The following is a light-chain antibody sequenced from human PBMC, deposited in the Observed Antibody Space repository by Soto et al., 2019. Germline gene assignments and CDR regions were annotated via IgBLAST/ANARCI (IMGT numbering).Light chain of an antibody. V-gene: IGLV2-11*01. CDR3: CSYVGGYSYV. CDR1: SSDVGDYNS. Sequence: QSALTQPRSVSGSPGQSVTVSYIGTSSDVGDYNSVSWYQQHPGKAPKLMIYDVSKRPSGVPDRFSGSKSGNTASLTISGLQAEDEADYYCCSYVGGYSYVFGIGTKATVL. CDR2: DVS. J-gene: IGLJ1*01.